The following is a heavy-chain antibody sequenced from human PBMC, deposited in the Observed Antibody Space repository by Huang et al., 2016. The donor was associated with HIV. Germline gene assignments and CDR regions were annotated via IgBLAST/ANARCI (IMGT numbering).Heavy chain of an antibody. CDR3: AKDSLSQNSNIYNFDS. V-gene: IGHV3-30*09. Sequence: VKLVESGGGVVQPGKSLTHSCAASGFTFSAYAIHWVRQAAGVGLEGVSVSSNDYKCSYFTASVNGRFVRSRDTSKNTASLEMNGLIPEETAVYFCAKDSLSQNSNIYNFDSWGQGTLVGVSS. CDR2: SSNDYKCS. J-gene: IGHJ4*02. CDR1: GFTFSAYA. D-gene: IGHD4-4*01.